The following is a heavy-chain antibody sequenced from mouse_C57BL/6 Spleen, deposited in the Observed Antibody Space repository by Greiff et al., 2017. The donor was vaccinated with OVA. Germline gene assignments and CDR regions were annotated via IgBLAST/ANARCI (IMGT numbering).Heavy chain of an antibody. CDR3: TRPLWFAY. CDR1: GYTFTDYE. V-gene: IGHV1-15*01. Sequence: QVQLQQPGAELVRPGASVTLSCKASGYTFTDYEMHWVKQTPVHGLEWIGAIDPETGGTAYNQKFKGKAILTADKSSSTAYMELRSLTSEDSAVYYGTRPLWFAYWGQGTLVTVSA. CDR2: IDPETGGT. J-gene: IGHJ3*01.